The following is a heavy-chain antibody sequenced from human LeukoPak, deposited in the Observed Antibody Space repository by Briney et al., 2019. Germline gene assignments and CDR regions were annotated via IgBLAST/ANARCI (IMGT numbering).Heavy chain of an antibody. CDR2: INPTGGST. Sequence: ASVKVSCKASGYTFTSYFMHWVRQAPGHGLEWMGIINPTGGSTSYAQKFQGRVTMTRDTSTSTVYMELSSLRSEDTAVYYCARDLDYGGNSSPLGDWGQGTLVTVSS. D-gene: IGHD4-23*01. CDR1: GYTFTSYF. V-gene: IGHV1-46*01. CDR3: ARDLDYGGNSSPLGD. J-gene: IGHJ4*02.